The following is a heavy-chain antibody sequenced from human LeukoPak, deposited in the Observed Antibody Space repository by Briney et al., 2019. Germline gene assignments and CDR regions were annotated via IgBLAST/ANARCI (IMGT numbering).Heavy chain of an antibody. D-gene: IGHD6-19*01. CDR3: AKDYSSGWYLDY. CDR2: ISYDGSNK. V-gene: IGHV3-30*18. CDR1: GFTFSSYG. J-gene: IGHJ4*02. Sequence: PGGSLRLSCAASGFTFSSYGTHWVRQAPGKGLEWVAVISYDGSNKYYADSVKGRFTISRDNSKNTLYLQMNSLRAEDTAVYYCAKDYSSGWYLDYWGQGTLVTVSS.